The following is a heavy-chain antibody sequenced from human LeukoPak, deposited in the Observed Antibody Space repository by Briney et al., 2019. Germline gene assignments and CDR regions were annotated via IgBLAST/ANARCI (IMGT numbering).Heavy chain of an antibody. CDR2: IKSSSVI. Sequence: GGSLRLSCAASGFSFSKYSMNWVRQAPGKGLEWISYIKSSSVIYYADSVEGRFTISRDSAKDSLYLQMNSLRAEDKAVDYCARNNNLAFDYLGQGTPVTGSS. CDR1: GFSFSKYS. D-gene: IGHD5-24*01. CDR3: ARNNNLAFDY. V-gene: IGHV3-48*01. J-gene: IGHJ4*02.